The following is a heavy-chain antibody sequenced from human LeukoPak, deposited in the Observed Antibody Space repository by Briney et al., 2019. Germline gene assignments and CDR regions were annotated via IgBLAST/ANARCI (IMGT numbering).Heavy chain of an antibody. Sequence: GGSLRLSCAASGFTFDDYAMHWVRQAPGKGLEWVSGISWNSGSIGYADSVKGRFTISRDNAKNSLYPQMNSLRAEDMALYYCAKAAGTGLGAFDIWGQGTMVTVSS. CDR3: AKAAGTGLGAFDI. CDR2: ISWNSGSI. CDR1: GFTFDDYA. D-gene: IGHD6-13*01. V-gene: IGHV3-9*03. J-gene: IGHJ3*02.